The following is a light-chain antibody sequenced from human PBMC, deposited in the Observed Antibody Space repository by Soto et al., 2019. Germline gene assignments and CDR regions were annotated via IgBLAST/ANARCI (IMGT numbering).Light chain of an antibody. CDR1: QSISSY. CDR3: QQSYSTPPYT. J-gene: IGKJ2*01. V-gene: IGKV1-39*01. CDR2: AAS. Sequence: DIQMTQSPSSLSASVGDRVTITCRASQSISSYLNWYQQKPGKAPKLLMYAASSLQSGVPSRFSGSGSRTDFTLTISSLQPEDFANYYCQQSYSTPPYTFGQGTKLEIK.